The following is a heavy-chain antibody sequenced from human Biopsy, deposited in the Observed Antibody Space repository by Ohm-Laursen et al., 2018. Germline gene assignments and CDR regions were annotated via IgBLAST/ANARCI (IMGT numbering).Heavy chain of an antibody. Sequence: SQTLSLTCTVSGGSINSYYWSWMRQPAGKGLEWIGRFFTSGTTNYSPSLNNRVTMSVDTSKNQSSLRLTSVTAADTAVYYCVRGGSGSFPFDYWGPGTLVTVSS. V-gene: IGHV4-4*07. CDR3: VRGGSGSFPFDY. D-gene: IGHD3-10*01. J-gene: IGHJ4*02. CDR2: FFTSGTT. CDR1: GGSINSYY.